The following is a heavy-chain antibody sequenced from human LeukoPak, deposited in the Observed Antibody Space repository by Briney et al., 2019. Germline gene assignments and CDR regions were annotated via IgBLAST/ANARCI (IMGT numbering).Heavy chain of an antibody. CDR1: GFTFSSYA. J-gene: IGHJ6*02. V-gene: IGHV3-7*03. CDR2: MRQDGSEK. D-gene: IGHD6-13*01. CDR3: YSGSWYEYYYYGMDV. Sequence: GGSLRLSCAASGFTFSSYAMSWVRQAPGRGLEWVANMRQDGSEKYHVDSVKGRFTISRDNAKNSLYLQMNSLRVEDTAVYFCYSGSWYEYYYYGMDVWGQGTTVTVAS.